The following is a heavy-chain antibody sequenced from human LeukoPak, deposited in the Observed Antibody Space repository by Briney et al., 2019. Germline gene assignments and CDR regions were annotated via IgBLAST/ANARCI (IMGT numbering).Heavy chain of an antibody. CDR2: ISHEGSNK. CDR1: GLSFGSYG. CDR3: AKAAAIGAFDI. V-gene: IGHV3-30*18. D-gene: IGHD2-2*01. Sequence: GGSLRLSCAASGLSFGSYGMHWVRQAPGKGLEWVAVISHEGSNKYYADSVKGRFTISRDNSKNTLYLQMNSLRAEDTAVYYCAKAAAIGAFDIWGQGTMVTVSS. J-gene: IGHJ3*02.